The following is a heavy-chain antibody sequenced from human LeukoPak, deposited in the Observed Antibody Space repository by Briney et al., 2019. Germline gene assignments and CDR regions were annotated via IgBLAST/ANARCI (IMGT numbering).Heavy chain of an antibody. V-gene: IGHV3-33*01. CDR1: GFTFSSYA. Sequence: WGSLRLSCAASGFTFSSYAMHWVRQAPGKGLEWVAVIWYDGSNKYYADSVKGRFTISRDNSKNTMHLQMNSLRAEDTAMYYCGRGTSGIAAAGYFDYWGQGTLVTVSS. D-gene: IGHD6-13*01. CDR2: IWYDGSNK. J-gene: IGHJ4*02. CDR3: GRGTSGIAAAGYFDY.